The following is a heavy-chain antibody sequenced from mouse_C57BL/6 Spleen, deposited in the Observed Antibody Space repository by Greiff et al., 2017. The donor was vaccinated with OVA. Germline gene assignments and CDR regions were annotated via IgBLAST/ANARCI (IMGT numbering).Heavy chain of an antibody. Sequence: QVQLQQPGAELVKPGASVKLSCKASGYTFTSYWMHWVKQRPGRGLEWIGRIDPNSGGTKYNEKFKSKATLTVDKPSSTAYMQLSSLTSEDSAGYYCARGAYYSNYEYFDDWGKGTTRTVSS. CDR2: IDPNSGGT. J-gene: IGHJ2*01. V-gene: IGHV1-62-3*01. CDR3: ARGAYYSNYEYFDD. D-gene: IGHD2-5*01. CDR1: GYTFTSYW.